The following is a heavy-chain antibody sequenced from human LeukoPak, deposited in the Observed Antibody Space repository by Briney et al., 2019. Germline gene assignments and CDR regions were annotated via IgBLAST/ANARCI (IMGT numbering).Heavy chain of an antibody. CDR2: IYYGGST. J-gene: IGHJ5*02. Sequence: PSETLSLTCTVSGGSISSSSYYWGWIRQPQGKGLEWIGSIYYGGSTYYNPSLKSRVTISVDTSKNQFSLKLSSVTAADTAVYYCARDNLVVVAATSGFDPWGQGTLVTVSS. CDR3: ARDNLVVVAATSGFDP. V-gene: IGHV4-39*07. CDR1: GGSISSSSYY. D-gene: IGHD2-15*01.